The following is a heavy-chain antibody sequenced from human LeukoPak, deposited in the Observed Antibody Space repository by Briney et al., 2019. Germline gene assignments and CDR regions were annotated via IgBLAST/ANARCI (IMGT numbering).Heavy chain of an antibody. CDR3: ARGVSSGWYGNWFDP. D-gene: IGHD6-19*01. CDR2: IYTSGST. CDR1: GGSISSYY. J-gene: IGHJ5*02. Sequence: SETLSLTCTVSGGSISSYYWSWIRQPAGKGLEWIGRIYTSGSTNYNPSLKSRVTMSVDTSKNQFSLKLSSVTAADTAVYYCARGVSSGWYGNWFDPWGQGTLVTVSS. V-gene: IGHV4-4*07.